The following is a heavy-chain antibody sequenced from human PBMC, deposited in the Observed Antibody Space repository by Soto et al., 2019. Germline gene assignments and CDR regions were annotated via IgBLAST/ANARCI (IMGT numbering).Heavy chain of an antibody. Sequence: QVQLVQSGAEVKKPGASVKVSCKASGYTFTSYGISWVLQAPGQGLEWMGWSSAYNGNTNYAQKLQGRVTMTTDTSTSTAYMELRSLRSDDTAVYYCALVDITIFGVVIVPGAYYFDYWGQGTLVTVSS. CDR2: SSAYNGNT. J-gene: IGHJ4*02. V-gene: IGHV1-18*01. D-gene: IGHD3-3*01. CDR1: GYTFTSYG. CDR3: ALVDITIFGVVIVPGAYYFDY.